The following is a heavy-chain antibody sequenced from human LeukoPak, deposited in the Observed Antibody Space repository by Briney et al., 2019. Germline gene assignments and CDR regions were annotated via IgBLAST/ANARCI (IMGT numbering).Heavy chain of an antibody. J-gene: IGHJ5*02. D-gene: IGHD3-22*01. CDR2: IYYSGST. V-gene: IGHV4-39*01. Sequence: SETLSLTCNVLGGSIRSSNYYWGWIRQPPGKGLEWIGSIYYSGSTYYNPSLKGRGTMSVDTSNNQFSLKLTSATAADTAVYYCVRLFYYDSRGPPSWGQGTLVTVSS. CDR3: VRLFYYDSRGPPS. CDR1: GGSIRSSNYY.